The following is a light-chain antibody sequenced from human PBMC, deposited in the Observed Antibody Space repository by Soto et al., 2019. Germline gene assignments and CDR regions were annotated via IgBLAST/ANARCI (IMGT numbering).Light chain of an antibody. CDR2: GAS. J-gene: IGKJ2*01. CDR3: QQYGSTPPYT. V-gene: IGKV3-20*01. Sequence: EIVLTQSPGTLSLSPGERATLSCRASQSVSSSYLAWYQQKPDQAPRLLIYGASTRATGTPDRFSGSGSGTDFTLTISRLEPADFAVYYWQQYGSTPPYTFGQVTKLEIK. CDR1: QSVSSSY.